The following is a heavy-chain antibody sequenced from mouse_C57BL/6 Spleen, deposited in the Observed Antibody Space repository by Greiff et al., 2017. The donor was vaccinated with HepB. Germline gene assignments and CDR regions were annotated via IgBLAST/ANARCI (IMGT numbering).Heavy chain of an antibody. J-gene: IGHJ4*01. V-gene: IGHV10-1*01. Sequence: EVQRVESGGGLVQPKGSLKLSCAASGFSFNTYAMNWVRQAPGKGLEWVARIRSKSNNYATYYADSVKDRFTISRDDSESMLYLQMNNLKTEDTAMYYCVRLGIYYDYDDYAMDYWGQGTSVTVSS. CDR2: IRSKSNNYAT. D-gene: IGHD2-4*01. CDR3: VRLGIYYDYDDYAMDY. CDR1: GFSFNTYA.